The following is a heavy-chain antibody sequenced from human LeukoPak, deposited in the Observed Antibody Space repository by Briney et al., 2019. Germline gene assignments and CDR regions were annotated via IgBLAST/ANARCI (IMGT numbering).Heavy chain of an antibody. CDR1: GGSISSSGNY. CDR2: IYYHGST. CDR3: ARVDSGYYNSVHSGLDY. J-gene: IGHJ4*02. D-gene: IGHD3-22*01. V-gene: IGHV4-31*03. Sequence: SQTLSLTCTVSGGSISSSGNYWSWIRQHPGKGLEWIGYIYYHGSTYSNPSLKSRVAISVDTSKNQFSLKLSSVTAADTAVYYCARVDSGYYNSVHSGLDYWGQGTLVTVSS.